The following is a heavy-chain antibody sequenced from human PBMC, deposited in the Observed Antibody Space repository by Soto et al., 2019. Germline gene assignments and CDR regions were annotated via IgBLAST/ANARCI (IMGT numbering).Heavy chain of an antibody. D-gene: IGHD6-19*01. J-gene: IGHJ4*02. CDR1: GFTFSSYW. CDR3: VKERISGWYDFDY. CDR2: INSDGSST. V-gene: IGHV3-74*01. Sequence: GGSLRLSCAASGFTFSSYWMHWVRQAPGKGPVWVSRINSDGSSTYYADSVKGRFTISRDNSKNTLDLQMSSLRAEDTAVFYCVKERISGWYDFDYWGQGSQVTVSS.